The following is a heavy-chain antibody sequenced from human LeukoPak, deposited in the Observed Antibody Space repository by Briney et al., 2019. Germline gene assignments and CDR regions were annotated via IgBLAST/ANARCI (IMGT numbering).Heavy chain of an antibody. CDR3: AREGQAYYDFWSGYYFGYMDV. CDR1: GGSISSYY. Sequence: SETLSLTCTVSGGSISSYYWSWIRQPAGKGLEWIGRIYTSGSTNYNPALKRRVTMSVDTSKNQFSLKLSSVTAADAAVYYCAREGQAYYDFWSGYYFGYMDVWGKGTTVTVSS. J-gene: IGHJ6*03. V-gene: IGHV4-4*07. CDR2: IYTSGST. D-gene: IGHD3-3*01.